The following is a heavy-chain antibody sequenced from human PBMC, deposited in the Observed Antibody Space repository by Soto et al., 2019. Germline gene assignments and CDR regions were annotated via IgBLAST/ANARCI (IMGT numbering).Heavy chain of an antibody. CDR2: INHSGST. J-gene: IGHJ5*02. D-gene: IGHD3-22*01. CDR1: GGSFSGYY. CDR3: ARRPTIVVVLGPAWFDP. Sequence: SETLSLTCAVYGGSFSGYYWSWIRQPPGKGLEWIGEINHSGSTNYNPSLKSRVTISVDTSKNQFSLKLSSVTAADTAVYYCARRPTIVVVLGPAWFDPWGQGTLVTVS. V-gene: IGHV4-34*01.